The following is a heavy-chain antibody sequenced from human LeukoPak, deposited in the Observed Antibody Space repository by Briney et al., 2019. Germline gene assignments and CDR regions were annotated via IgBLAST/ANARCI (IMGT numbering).Heavy chain of an antibody. D-gene: IGHD3-10*01. CDR2: INSSGIT. CDR1: GVTFSGYY. V-gene: IGHV4-34*08. CDR3: ALGVGSWVGLWNY. Sequence: ETLTLSCAVSGVTFSGYYLSWVRQPPGKGLEWLWDINSSGITKNHASLKRRVTISLDMTKIQFSLMTSTVTAADTAVYYCALGVGSWVGLWNYWGQGSLVTVSS. J-gene: IGHJ4*02.